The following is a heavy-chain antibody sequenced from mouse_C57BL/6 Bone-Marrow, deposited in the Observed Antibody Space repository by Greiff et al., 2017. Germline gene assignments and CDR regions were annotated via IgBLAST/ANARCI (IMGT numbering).Heavy chain of an antibody. Sequence: EVNVVESGEGLVKPGGSLKLSCAASGFTFSSYAMSWVRQTPEKRLEWVAYISSGGDYIYYADTVKGRFTISRDNARNTLYLQMSSLTSEDTAMYYCTRENLRYYFDYGGKETPPTAPS. CDR1: GFTFSSYA. V-gene: IGHV5-9-1*02. CDR3: TRENLRYYFDY. D-gene: IGHD2-12*01. CDR2: ISSGGDYI. J-gene: IGHJ2*01.